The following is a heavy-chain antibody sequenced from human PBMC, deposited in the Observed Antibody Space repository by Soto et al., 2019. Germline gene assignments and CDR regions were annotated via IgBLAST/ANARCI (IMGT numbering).Heavy chain of an antibody. V-gene: IGHV3-15*01. D-gene: IGHD3-22*01. CDR2: IKIKNDGGTT. CDR1: GFPFSNAW. J-gene: IGHJ4*02. Sequence: VGSLRLSCEASGFPFSNAWMSGVRQDPGKGLEWVGRIKIKNDGGTTDYAAPVKGRFTISRDDSKNTLYLQMNSLKTEDTAVYFCTTDACDLLVVNSEYWGQGTLVTVSS. CDR3: TTDACDLLVVNSEY.